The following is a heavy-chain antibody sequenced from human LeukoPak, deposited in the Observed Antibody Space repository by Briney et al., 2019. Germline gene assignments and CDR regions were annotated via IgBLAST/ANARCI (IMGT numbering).Heavy chain of an antibody. CDR1: GYTFTGYY. J-gene: IGHJ3*02. V-gene: IGHV1-2*02. D-gene: IGHD3-22*01. CDR2: INPNSGGT. CDR3: ARDYYYDSSGYYQGNAFDI. Sequence: GASVKVSCMASGYTFTGYYMHWVRQAPGQGLEWMGWINPNSGGTNYAQKFQGRVTMTRDTSISTAYMELSRLRSDDTAVYYCARDYYYDSSGYYQGNAFDIWGQGTMVTVSS.